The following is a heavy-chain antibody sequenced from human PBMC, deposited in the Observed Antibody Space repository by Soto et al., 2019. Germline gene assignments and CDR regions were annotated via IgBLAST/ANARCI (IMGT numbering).Heavy chain of an antibody. V-gene: IGHV3-43D*03. D-gene: IGHD6-6*01. CDR3: AKSWYSSSSYYYYCMDV. J-gene: IGHJ6*02. CDR2: ISWHGGST. Sequence: GGSLRLSCAASGFTFYDYAMHWVRQAPGKGLEWVSLISWHGGSTYYADSVKGRFTISRDNSKNSLYLQMNSLRAEDAALYYCAKSWYSSSSYYYYCMDVWGQGTMVTVSS. CDR1: GFTFYDYA.